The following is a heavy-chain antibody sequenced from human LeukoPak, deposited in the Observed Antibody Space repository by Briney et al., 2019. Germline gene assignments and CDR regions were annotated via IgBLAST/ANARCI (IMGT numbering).Heavy chain of an antibody. CDR2: ISAYNGNT. J-gene: IGHJ4*02. D-gene: IGHD3-22*01. Sequence: GASVKVSCKASGYTFTSYGISWVRQAPGQGLEWMGWISAYNGNTNYAQKLQGRVTMTTDTSTSTAYMELRSLRSDDTAVYDCARDRYYYDSSGPQPPDYWGQGTLVTVSS. CDR1: GYTFTSYG. CDR3: ARDRYYYDSSGPQPPDY. V-gene: IGHV1-18*01.